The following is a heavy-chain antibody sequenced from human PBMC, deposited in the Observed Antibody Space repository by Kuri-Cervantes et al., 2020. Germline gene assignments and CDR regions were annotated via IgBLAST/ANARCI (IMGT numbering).Heavy chain of an antibody. CDR2: ISSSSSTI. D-gene: IGHD3-10*01. CDR3: SSYAGFGESAYYYYYGMDV. Sequence: GESLKISCSASGFTFSSYSMNWVRQAPGKGLEWVSYISSSSSTIYYADSVKGRFTISRDNAKNTLYLQMNSLRAEDTAVYYCSSYAGFGESAYYYYYGMDVWGQGTTVTVSS. CDR1: GFTFSSYS. J-gene: IGHJ6*02. V-gene: IGHV3-48*01.